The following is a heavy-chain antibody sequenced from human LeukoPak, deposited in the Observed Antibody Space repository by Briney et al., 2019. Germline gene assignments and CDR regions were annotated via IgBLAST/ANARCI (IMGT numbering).Heavy chain of an antibody. CDR1: GFTFSSSW. J-gene: IGHJ2*01. CDR3: ARGYCSGGSCFSSTGNFDL. D-gene: IGHD2-15*01. CDR2: IKQDGSEK. V-gene: IGHV3-7*04. Sequence: GGSLRLSCAASGFTFSSSWMSWVRQAPGKGLEWVANIKQDGSEKYYVDSVKGRFTVSRDNAENSLYLQMNSLRAEDAAVYYCARGYCSGGSCFSSTGNFDLWGRGTLVTVSS.